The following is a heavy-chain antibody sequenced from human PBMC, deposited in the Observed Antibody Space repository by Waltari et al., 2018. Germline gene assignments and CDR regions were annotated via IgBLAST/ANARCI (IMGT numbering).Heavy chain of an antibody. CDR2: IYTSGST. Sequence: QVQLQESGPGLVKPSETLSLTCPVSGGSISSYYWSWIRQPAGKGLEWIGRIYTSGSTNYNPSLKSRATMSVDTSKNQFSLKLSSVTAADTAVYYCARDGPPFYDFWSGYCRGAFDIWGQGTMVTVSS. CDR3: ARDGPPFYDFWSGYCRGAFDI. CDR1: GGSISSYY. D-gene: IGHD3-3*01. V-gene: IGHV4-4*07. J-gene: IGHJ3*02.